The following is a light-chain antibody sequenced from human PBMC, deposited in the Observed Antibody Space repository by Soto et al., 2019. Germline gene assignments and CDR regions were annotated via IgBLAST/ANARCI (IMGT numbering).Light chain of an antibody. CDR1: QSISTW. J-gene: IGKJ4*01. Sequence: DIQMTQSPSTLSASVGDRVTITCRASQSISTWLAWYQQKAGKASKLLIYKASSLEGGVPSRFSGSGSGTEFNITISSLQPDDFATDYCQQYNTYPLTFGGGTTVDIK. V-gene: IGKV1-5*03. CDR3: QQYNTYPLT. CDR2: KAS.